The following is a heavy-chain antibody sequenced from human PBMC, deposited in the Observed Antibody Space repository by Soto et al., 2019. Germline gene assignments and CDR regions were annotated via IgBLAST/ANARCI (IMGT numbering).Heavy chain of an antibody. V-gene: IGHV1-18*01. CDR2: ISAYNGNT. CDR3: ARDWYSSSWGWFDP. Sequence: ASVKVSCKASGYMFISYGFSWVRQAPGQGLEWMGWISAYNGNTNYAQKLQGRVTMTTDTSTSTAYMELRSLRSDDTAVYYCARDWYSSSWGWFDPWGQGTLVTVSS. J-gene: IGHJ5*02. CDR1: GYMFISYG. D-gene: IGHD6-13*01.